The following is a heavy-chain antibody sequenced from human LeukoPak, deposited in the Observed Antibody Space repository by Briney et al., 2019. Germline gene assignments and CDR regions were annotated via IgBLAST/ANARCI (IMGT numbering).Heavy chain of an antibody. CDR2: IWLDGSHK. D-gene: IGHD3-16*01. V-gene: IGHV3-33*01. Sequence: GGSLTLSWSASGFAFNTYATHWVRHAPRQGLGWGALIWLDGSHKIYSNSVRGQFTISIDNSKNTVSLQMSNLSAEDTAVYYCARGMFGAGSYPDFWGQGTLVTVSS. J-gene: IGHJ4*02. CDR3: ARGMFGAGSYPDF. CDR1: GFAFNTYA.